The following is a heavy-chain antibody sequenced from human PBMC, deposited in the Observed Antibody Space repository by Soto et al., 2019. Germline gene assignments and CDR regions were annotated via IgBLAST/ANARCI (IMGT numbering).Heavy chain of an antibody. CDR2: ISSSSRDT. CDR3: AKGRIAAAGNSAWYFDL. J-gene: IGHJ2*01. V-gene: IGHV3-11*06. D-gene: IGHD6-13*01. CDR1: GFSLSDYY. Sequence: PCWCLGLSSAASGFSLSDYYMAWIRQAPGKGLEWISYISSSSRDTEYADSVKGRFTISRDTSKNTLFLQMNSLRAEDTAVYYCAKGRIAAAGNSAWYFDLWGRGTLVTVSS.